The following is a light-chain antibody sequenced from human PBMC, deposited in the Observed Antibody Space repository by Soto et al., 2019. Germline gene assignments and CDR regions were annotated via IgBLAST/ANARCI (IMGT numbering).Light chain of an antibody. Sequence: EIVMTQSPATLSVSPGEKATVSCRASQSVSSNLAWYQQKPGQAPRLLFYGASTRATGLPARFSGTGSGTEFTLTINSLQAEDSAVYYCQQYYNWPRTFGQGTRLEIK. J-gene: IGKJ5*01. CDR3: QQYYNWPRT. CDR1: QSVSSN. V-gene: IGKV3-15*01. CDR2: GAS.